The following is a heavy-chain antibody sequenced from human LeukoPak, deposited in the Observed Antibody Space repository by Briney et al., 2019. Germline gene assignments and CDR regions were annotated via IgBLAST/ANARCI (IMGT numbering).Heavy chain of an antibody. CDR2: IYYGGNT. Sequence: NASETLSLTCTVSGGSISSYHWSWIRQSPGKGLEWIGYIYYGGNTNYNPSLKSRVTISVDTSKNQFSLKLSSVTAADTAVYYCARSLRKRFGELLNWFDPWGQGTLVTVSS. D-gene: IGHD3-10*01. CDR3: ARSLRKRFGELLNWFDP. J-gene: IGHJ5*02. V-gene: IGHV4-59*12. CDR1: GGSISSYH.